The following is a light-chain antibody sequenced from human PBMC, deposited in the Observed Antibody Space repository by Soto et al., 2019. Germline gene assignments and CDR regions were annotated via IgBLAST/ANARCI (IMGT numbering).Light chain of an antibody. Sequence: QSVLTQPPSVSGAPGQRVTISCTGSSSNIGAGYDVHWYQQLPGTARKLLIYGNSNQPSGVPDRFSGSKSGTSASLAITGLQAEDEADYYCQSYDSSLSGWVFGGGTQLTVL. CDR2: GNS. CDR1: SSNIGAGYD. CDR3: QSYDSSLSGWV. V-gene: IGLV1-40*01. J-gene: IGLJ3*02.